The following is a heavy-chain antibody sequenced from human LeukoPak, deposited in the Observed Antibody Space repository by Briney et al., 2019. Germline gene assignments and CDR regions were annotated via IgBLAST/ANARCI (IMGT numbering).Heavy chain of an antibody. D-gene: IGHD6-19*01. V-gene: IGHV1-2*02. CDR2: INPNSGGT. CDR1: GYTFTGYY. Sequence: GASVKVSCKASGYTFTGYYMHWVRQAPGQGLEWMGWINPNSGGTNYAQKFQGRVTMTRDTSISTAYMELSRLRPDDTAVYYCARDIRRGYSSGFDYWGQGTLVTVSS. J-gene: IGHJ4*02. CDR3: ARDIRRGYSSGFDY.